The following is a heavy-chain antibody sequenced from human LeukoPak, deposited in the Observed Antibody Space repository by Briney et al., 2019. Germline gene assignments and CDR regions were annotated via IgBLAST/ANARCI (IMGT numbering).Heavy chain of an antibody. CDR1: GYTFTNYG. CDR2: ISAYNGNT. CDR3: ARGHSSSDY. D-gene: IGHD6-6*01. V-gene: IGHV1-18*01. J-gene: IGHJ4*02. Sequence: AAVTVSFKASGYTFTNYGISWLRQAPGQGGEWMGWISAYNGNTNYAQKLRGRVTMTTDTSTSTAYMELRSLRSDDTAVYYCARGHSSSDYWGQGTPVTVSS.